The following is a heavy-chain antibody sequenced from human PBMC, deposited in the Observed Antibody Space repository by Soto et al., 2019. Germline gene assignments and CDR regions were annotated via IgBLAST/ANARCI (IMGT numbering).Heavy chain of an antibody. CDR2: ISYDGSNK. Sequence: GGSLRLSCAASGFTFSSYGMHWVRQAPGKGLEWVAVISYDGSNKYYADSVKGRFTISRDNSKNTLYLQMNSLRAEDTAVYYCAKDQAWLTPYYYYGMDVWGQGTTVTVSS. D-gene: IGHD6-19*01. CDR3: AKDQAWLTPYYYYGMDV. J-gene: IGHJ6*02. V-gene: IGHV3-30*18. CDR1: GFTFSSYG.